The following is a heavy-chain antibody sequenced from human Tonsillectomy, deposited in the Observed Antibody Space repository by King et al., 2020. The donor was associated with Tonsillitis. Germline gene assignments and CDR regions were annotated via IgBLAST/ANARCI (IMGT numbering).Heavy chain of an antibody. Sequence: QLVQSGGGLVQPGGSLRLSCAASGFTFSSYEMNWVRQALGKGLEWVSYISSSVRNIYYEDAVKGRFTISRDNAKNSLYLQMNSLRAEDTAVYYCARIAVAGDYFDYWGQGTLVTVSS. J-gene: IGHJ4*02. V-gene: IGHV3-48*03. D-gene: IGHD6-19*01. CDR1: GFTFSSYE. CDR2: ISSSVRNI. CDR3: ARIAVAGDYFDY.